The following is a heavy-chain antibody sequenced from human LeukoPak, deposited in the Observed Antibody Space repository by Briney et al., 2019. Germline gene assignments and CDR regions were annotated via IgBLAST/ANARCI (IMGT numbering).Heavy chain of an antibody. Sequence: SETLSLTCTVSGGSISSSSYYWGWIRQPPGKGLEWIGSIYYSGSTNYNPSLKSRVTISVDTSKNQFSLKLSSVTAADTAVYYCARHRIVRGSGGPYSSGRGRYDAFDIWGQGTMVTVSS. D-gene: IGHD6-19*01. J-gene: IGHJ3*02. CDR3: ARHRIVRGSGGPYSSGRGRYDAFDI. CDR2: IYYSGST. V-gene: IGHV4-39*01. CDR1: GGSISSSSYY.